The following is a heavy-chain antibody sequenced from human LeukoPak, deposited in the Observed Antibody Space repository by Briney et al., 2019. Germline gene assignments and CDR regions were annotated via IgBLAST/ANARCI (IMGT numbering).Heavy chain of an antibody. V-gene: IGHV3-15*01. CDR1: GFTFSSYS. Sequence: PGGSLRLSCAASGFTFSSYSMNWVRQAPGKGLEWVGRIKSKTDGGTTDYAAPVKGRFTISRDDSKNTLYLQMNSLKTEDTAVYYCTTEPCSSTSCYKVDYYYYMDVWGKGTTVTVSS. D-gene: IGHD2-2*02. CDR3: TTEPCSSTSCYKVDYYYYMDV. CDR2: IKSKTDGGTT. J-gene: IGHJ6*03.